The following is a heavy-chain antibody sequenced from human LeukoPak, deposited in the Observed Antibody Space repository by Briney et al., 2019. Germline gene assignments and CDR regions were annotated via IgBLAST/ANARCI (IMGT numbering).Heavy chain of an antibody. D-gene: IGHD3-10*01. V-gene: IGHV4-39*07. J-gene: IGHJ5*02. Sequence: SETLSLTCTVSGGSISSSSYYWGWIRQPPGKGLEWIGSIYYSGSTYYNPSLKSRVTISVDTSKNQFSLKLSSVTAADTAVYHCARGDYASASYYNLGGRWFDRWGQGTLVAVSS. CDR1: GGSISSSSYY. CDR2: IYYSGST. CDR3: ARGDYASASYYNLGGRWFDR.